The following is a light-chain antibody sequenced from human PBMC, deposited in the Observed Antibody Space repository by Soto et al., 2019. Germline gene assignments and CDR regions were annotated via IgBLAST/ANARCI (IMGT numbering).Light chain of an antibody. Sequence: QSALTQPASVSGSPGQSITISCTGTSGDIGSYNRVSWYQQHPGKAPKLIIYEVTDRPSGVSNRFSCSKSGNTASLTISGLQAEDEAEYYCSSYTNINTSACVFGTGTKLTVL. CDR1: SGDIGSYNR. J-gene: IGLJ1*01. CDR3: SSYTNINTSACV. CDR2: EVT. V-gene: IGLV2-14*01.